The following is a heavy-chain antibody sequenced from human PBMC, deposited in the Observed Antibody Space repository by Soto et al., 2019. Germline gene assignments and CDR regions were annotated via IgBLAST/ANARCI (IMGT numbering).Heavy chain of an antibody. CDR2: IYYSGST. V-gene: IGHV4-59*01. Sequence: ETLSLTCTVSGGSISSYYWSWIRQPPGKGLEWIGYIYYSGSTNYNPSLKSRVTISVDTSKNQFSLKLSSVTAADTAVYYCARDYYDSSGYPRPYYYGMDVWGQGTTVTVSS. J-gene: IGHJ6*02. CDR1: GGSISSYY. D-gene: IGHD3-22*01. CDR3: ARDYYDSSGYPRPYYYGMDV.